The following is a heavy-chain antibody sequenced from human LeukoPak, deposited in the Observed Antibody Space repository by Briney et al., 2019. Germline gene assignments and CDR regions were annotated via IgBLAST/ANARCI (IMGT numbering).Heavy chain of an antibody. CDR1: GFTFSSYS. V-gene: IGHV3-48*04. CDR3: ARDRRIAAAYFDY. Sequence: GGSLRLSCAASGFTFSSYSMSWVRQAPGKGLEWVSYISSSSSTIYSADSGKGRFTISRDNAKNSLYLQMNSLRAEDTAVYYCARDRRIAAAYFDYWGQGTLVSVSS. CDR2: ISSSSSTI. J-gene: IGHJ4*02. D-gene: IGHD6-13*01.